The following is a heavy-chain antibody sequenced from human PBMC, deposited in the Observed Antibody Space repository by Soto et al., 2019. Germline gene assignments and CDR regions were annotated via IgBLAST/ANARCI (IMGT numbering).Heavy chain of an antibody. CDR3: AKPPVGYDFWSGYPGDYYGMDV. J-gene: IGHJ6*02. CDR1: GFTFSSYA. V-gene: IGHV3-23*01. Sequence: PGGSLRLSCAASGFTFSSYAMSWVRQAPGKGLEWVSAISGSGGSTYYADSVKGRFTISRDNSKNTLYLQMNSLRAEDTAVYYCAKPPVGYDFWSGYPGDYYGMDVWGQGTTVTVSS. CDR2: ISGSGGST. D-gene: IGHD3-3*01.